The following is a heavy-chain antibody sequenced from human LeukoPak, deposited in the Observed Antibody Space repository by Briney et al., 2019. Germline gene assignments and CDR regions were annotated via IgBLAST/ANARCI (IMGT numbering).Heavy chain of an antibody. D-gene: IGHD6-13*01. J-gene: IGHJ4*02. CDR2: VYYDGIN. CDR3: ARLRRGSSWYYFDY. CDR1: GGSINNTLFY. V-gene: IGHV4-39*07. Sequence: SETLSLTCTVSGGSINNTLFYWGWIRQPPGKGLEWIGTVYYDGINYSSPSLKSRVATSVDTPKNQFSLKLNSVTAADTAVYYCARLRRGSSWYYFDYWGQGTLVTVSS.